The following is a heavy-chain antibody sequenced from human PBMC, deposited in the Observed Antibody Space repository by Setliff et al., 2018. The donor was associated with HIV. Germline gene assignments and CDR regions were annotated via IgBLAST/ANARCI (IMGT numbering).Heavy chain of an antibody. CDR2: SSPTSSSK. CDR3: ARDDYMLYSYYYGMDV. J-gene: IGHJ6*02. D-gene: IGHD4-4*01. Sequence: PGGSLSLSCTASGFSLGDFMLTWVRQAPGKGLQWVSDSSPTSSSKLYAESVKGRFTISRDNAKNSLYLQMNSLRAEDTAVYYCARDDYMLYSYYYGMDVWGQGTTVTVSS. V-gene: IGHV3-48*04. CDR1: GFSLGDFM.